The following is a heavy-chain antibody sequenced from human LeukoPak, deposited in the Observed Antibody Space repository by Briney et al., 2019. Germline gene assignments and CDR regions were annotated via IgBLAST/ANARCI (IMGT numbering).Heavy chain of an antibody. Sequence: SETLSLTCTFSSGSISSYHWNWIRQTPGKGLEWIGYMYYTGMSNYNPSLKSRVAISVDSSKNQFSLKVTSVTAADTAIYYCTSIKRGDIFGYFDFWGQGTLVTVSS. D-gene: IGHD5-18*01. V-gene: IGHV4-59*01. CDR2: MYYTGMS. J-gene: IGHJ4*02. CDR1: SGSISSYH. CDR3: TSIKRGDIFGYFDF.